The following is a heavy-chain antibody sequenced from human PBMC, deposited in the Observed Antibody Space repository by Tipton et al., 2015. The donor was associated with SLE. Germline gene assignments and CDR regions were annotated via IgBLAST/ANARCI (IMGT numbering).Heavy chain of an antibody. V-gene: IGHV3-7*01. D-gene: IGHD2-8*02. CDR1: GFTFSSYW. Sequence: GSLRLSCTASGFTFSSYWMSWVRQAPGKGLELVANIKQDGSEKYYVDSVKGRFTISRDNAKNSLYLQMNSLRAEDTAVYFCARDQVQIWYYWGQGTLVTVSS. CDR2: IKQDGSEK. CDR3: ARDQVQIWYY. J-gene: IGHJ4*02.